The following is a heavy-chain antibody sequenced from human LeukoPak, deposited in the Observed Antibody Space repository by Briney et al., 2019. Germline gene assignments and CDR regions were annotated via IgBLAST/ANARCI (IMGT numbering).Heavy chain of an antibody. Sequence: NPSETLSLTCTVSGGSISSGGYYWSWIRQHPGKGLEWIGYIYYSGSTYYNPSLKSRVTISVDTSNNQFSLKLSSVTAADTAVYYCARVDSSSYYYFDYWGQGTLVTVSS. CDR3: ARVDSSSYYYFDY. J-gene: IGHJ4*02. D-gene: IGHD6-13*01. V-gene: IGHV4-31*03. CDR2: IYYSGST. CDR1: GGSISSGGYY.